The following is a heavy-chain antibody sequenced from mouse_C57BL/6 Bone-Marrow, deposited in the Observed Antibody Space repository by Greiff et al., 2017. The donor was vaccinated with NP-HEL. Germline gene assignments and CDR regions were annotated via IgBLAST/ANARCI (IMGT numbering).Heavy chain of an antibody. J-gene: IGHJ3*01. CDR1: GYIFTSYW. CDR3: TRSIFPLTPFAY. D-gene: IGHD4-1*01. Sequence: DVQLQQSGTVLARPGASVKMSCKTSGYIFTSYWMHWVKQRPGQGLEWIGAIYPGNSDTSYNQKFKGKAKLTAVTSASTAYMELSSLTNEDSAVYYCTRSIFPLTPFAYWGQGTLVTVSA. CDR2: IYPGNSDT. V-gene: IGHV1-5*01.